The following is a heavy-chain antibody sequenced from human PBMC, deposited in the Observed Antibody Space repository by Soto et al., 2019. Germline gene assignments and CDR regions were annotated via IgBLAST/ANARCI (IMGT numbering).Heavy chain of an antibody. D-gene: IGHD3-10*01. V-gene: IGHV1-2*04. CDR2: INPNSGGT. J-gene: IGHJ6*02. CDR1: GYTFTGYY. Sequence: ASVKVSCKASGYTFTGYYMHWVRQAPGQGLEWMGWINPNSGGTNYAQKFQGWVTMTRDTSISTAYMELSRLRSDDTAVYYCARAGYYYGSGSSVHYYYYGMDVWGQGTPVTVSS. CDR3: ARAGYYYGSGSSVHYYYYGMDV.